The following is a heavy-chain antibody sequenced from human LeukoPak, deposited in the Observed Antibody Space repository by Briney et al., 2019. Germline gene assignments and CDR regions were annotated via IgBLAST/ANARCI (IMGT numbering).Heavy chain of an antibody. J-gene: IGHJ4*02. V-gene: IGHV3-33*01. CDR3: AREMGLNIVATFGY. CDR1: GFTFSSYG. Sequence: PGGCLRLSCAASGFTFSSYGMHWVRPAPGKGLGWVALVWYDGSNKYYGDSVKGRFSISRDNSKSTLYMQINTLRAEDTAVYYCAREMGLNIVATFGYWGQGTLVTVSS. CDR2: VWYDGSNK. D-gene: IGHD5-12*01.